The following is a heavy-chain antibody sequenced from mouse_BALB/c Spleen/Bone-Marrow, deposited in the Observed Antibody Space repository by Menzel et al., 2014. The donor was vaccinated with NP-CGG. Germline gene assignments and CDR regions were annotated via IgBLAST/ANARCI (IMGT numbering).Heavy chain of an antibody. V-gene: IGHV14-3*02. Sequence: VTLQECGAELVKPGASAKLSCTASGFNIKDTYMHWVKQRPEQGLEWIGRIDPANGNTKYDPKFQGKATITADTSSNTVCLQLSSLTSEDTAVYYYARWEYYAIDYWGQGTSVTVSS. J-gene: IGHJ4*01. CDR1: GFNIKDTY. CDR3: ARWEYYAIDY. D-gene: IGHD4-1*01. CDR2: IDPANGNT.